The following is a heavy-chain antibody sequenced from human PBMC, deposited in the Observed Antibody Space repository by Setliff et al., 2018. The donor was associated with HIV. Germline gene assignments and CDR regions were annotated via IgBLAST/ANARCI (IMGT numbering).Heavy chain of an antibody. D-gene: IGHD1-7*01. Sequence: SETLSLTCAVYGGSFSDYYWSWIRQPPGKGLEWIGEINHSGSTNYNPSLKRRVTMSVDTSKNQFSLKLNSVTAADTAVYYCARVRLELRQYWFDSWGQGSPVTVSS. V-gene: IGHV4-34*01. CDR1: GGSFSDYY. CDR3: ARVRLELRQYWFDS. J-gene: IGHJ5*01. CDR2: INHSGST.